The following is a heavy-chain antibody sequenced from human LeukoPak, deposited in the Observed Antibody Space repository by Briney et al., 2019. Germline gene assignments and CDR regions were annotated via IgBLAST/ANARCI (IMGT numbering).Heavy chain of an antibody. D-gene: IGHD3-22*01. V-gene: IGHV4-59*01. Sequence: SETLSLTCTVSGGPISSYYWSWIRQPPGKGLEGIGYIYYSGRTNYNLSLKSRVTISVDTSKNQFSLKLSSVTAADTAVYYCACSSDSSGYYYASYWGQGTLVTVSS. CDR1: GGPISSYY. J-gene: IGHJ4*02. CDR2: IYYSGRT. CDR3: ACSSDSSGYYYASY.